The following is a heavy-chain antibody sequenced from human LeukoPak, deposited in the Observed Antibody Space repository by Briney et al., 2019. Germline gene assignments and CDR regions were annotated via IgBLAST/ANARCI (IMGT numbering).Heavy chain of an antibody. J-gene: IGHJ4*02. V-gene: IGHV4-4*02. D-gene: IGHD1-26*01. Sequence: PSETLSLTCAVSGASITSVNWWNWVRQSPGKGLEWIGEIDHTGNTNYNASLKSRVTISLDKSTNQFSLNLNSVTAADTAVYYCASHALSGSYGYWGQGTLVTVSS. CDR3: ASHALSGSYGY. CDR1: GASITSVNW. CDR2: IDHTGNT.